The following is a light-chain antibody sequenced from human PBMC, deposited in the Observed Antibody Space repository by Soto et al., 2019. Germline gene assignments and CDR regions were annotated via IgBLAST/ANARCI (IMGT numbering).Light chain of an antibody. Sequence: DTQMTQSPSSLSASVGDRVTITCRASQSISSYLNWYQQKPGKAPKLLMYAASSLQSGVPSRFSGSGSGTDFTLTISSLQPEDFATYYCQQSYTTPRSFGPGTKVDIK. V-gene: IGKV1-39*01. J-gene: IGKJ3*01. CDR3: QQSYTTPRS. CDR2: AAS. CDR1: QSISSY.